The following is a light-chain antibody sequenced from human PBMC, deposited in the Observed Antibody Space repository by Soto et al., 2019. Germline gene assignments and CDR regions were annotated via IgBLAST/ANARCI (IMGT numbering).Light chain of an antibody. J-gene: IGKJ5*01. CDR2: DAS. CDR1: QNINNNY. Sequence: RHTPGTRSLNPGGRATRSCRASQNINNNYLPWYQHKPGQAPRLLIYDASLRATGVPDRFSGSGSGTDFTLTITRLEPDDSTVYYCQQHGISHIPFGQGTRLEI. V-gene: IGKV3-20*01. CDR3: QQHGISHIP.